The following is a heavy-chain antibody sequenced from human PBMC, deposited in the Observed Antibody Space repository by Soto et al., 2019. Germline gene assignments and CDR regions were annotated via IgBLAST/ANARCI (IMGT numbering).Heavy chain of an antibody. V-gene: IGHV2-5*02. Sequence: QITLKESGPTLVKPTQTLTLTCTFSGFSLSTSGVGVGWIRQPPGKALEWLGIIYWDDDKYYSPSLKSRLTNTNDTSKHQVVLTLPSMDPVDAATYYCALKEKGSWVNFDQWGQGALVTVPS. CDR1: GFSLSTSGVG. J-gene: IGHJ4*02. CDR2: IYWDDDK. CDR3: ALKEKGSWVNFDQ. D-gene: IGHD6-13*01.